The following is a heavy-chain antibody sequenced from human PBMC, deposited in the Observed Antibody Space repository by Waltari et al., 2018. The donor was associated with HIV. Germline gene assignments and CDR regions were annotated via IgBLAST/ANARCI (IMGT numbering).Heavy chain of an antibody. J-gene: IGHJ3*02. CDR1: GFSLSTSGMC. D-gene: IGHD6-6*01. CDR3: ARISPTLAARGAFDI. V-gene: IGHV2-70*01. Sequence: QVTLRESGPALVKPTQILTLTCTFSGFSLSTSGMCVSWIRQPPGKALEWLALIDWDDDKYYSTSLKTRLTISKDTSKNQVVLTMTNMDPVDTATYYCARISPTLAARGAFDIWGQGTMVTVSS. CDR2: IDWDDDK.